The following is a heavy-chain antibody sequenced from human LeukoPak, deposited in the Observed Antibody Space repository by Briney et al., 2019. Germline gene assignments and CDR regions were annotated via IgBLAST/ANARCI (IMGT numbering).Heavy chain of an antibody. CDR2: INHSGST. D-gene: IGHD2-2*01. CDR3: AGRVPAAPFDY. V-gene: IGHV4-34*01. J-gene: IGHJ4*02. Sequence: SETLSLTCAVYGGSFSGYYWSWIRQPPEKGLEWIGEINHSGSTNYNPSLKSRVTISVDTSKNQFSLKLSSVTAADTAVYYCAGRVPAAPFDYWGQGTLVTVSS. CDR1: GGSFSGYY.